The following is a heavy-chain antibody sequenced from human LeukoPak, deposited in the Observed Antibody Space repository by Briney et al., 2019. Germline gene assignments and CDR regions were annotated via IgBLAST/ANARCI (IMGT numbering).Heavy chain of an antibody. J-gene: IGHJ4*02. V-gene: IGHV3-7*04. CDR1: GFTFSNFW. CDR2: IHPEGNEK. CDR3: ARGDDFSGDH. D-gene: IGHD1-1*01. Sequence: GGSLRLSCAVSGFTFSNFWMSRVRQAPGRGLEWVANIHPEGNEKYHVESVKGRFTISRDNAKNLLFLQMNGLRVEDTAVYYCARGDDFSGDHWGQGTLVTVSS.